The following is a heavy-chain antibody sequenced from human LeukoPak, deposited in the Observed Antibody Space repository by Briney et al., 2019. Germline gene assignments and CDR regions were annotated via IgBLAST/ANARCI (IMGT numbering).Heavy chain of an antibody. D-gene: IGHD4-17*01. Sequence: TGGSLRLSCAASGFNFSNAWMSWVRQAPGKGLEWVGRVKTKTDGGTTDYGAPVKGRFTISRDDSKNTLYLQMNSLKIEDTAVYYCTTSAGTTVTTRYFDYWGQGTLVTVSS. CDR1: GFNFSNAW. V-gene: IGHV3-15*01. J-gene: IGHJ4*02. CDR3: TTSAGTTVTTRYFDY. CDR2: VKTKTDGGTT.